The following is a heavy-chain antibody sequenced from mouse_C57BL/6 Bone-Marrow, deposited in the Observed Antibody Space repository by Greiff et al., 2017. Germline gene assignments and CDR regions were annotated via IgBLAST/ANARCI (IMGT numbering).Heavy chain of an antibody. CDR2: IDPSDSST. Sequence: QVQLQQSGAELVMPAASVKLSCKASGYTFTSYWMHWVKQRPGQGLEWIGEIDPSDSSTNYNQKFKGKSTLTVDKSSSTAYMQLSSLTSEDSAVYYCARSVRRYFDYWGQGNTLTVSS. CDR1: GYTFTSYW. J-gene: IGHJ2*01. V-gene: IGHV1-69*01. CDR3: ARSVRRYFDY.